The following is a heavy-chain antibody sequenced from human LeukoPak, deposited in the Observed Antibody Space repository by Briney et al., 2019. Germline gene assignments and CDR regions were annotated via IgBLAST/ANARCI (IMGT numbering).Heavy chain of an antibody. D-gene: IGHD5-12*01. CDR1: GYSFTSYW. CDR2: IYPGDSDT. V-gene: IGHV5-51*01. Sequence: GESLKISCKGSGYSFTSYWIGWVRQMPGKGMEWMGIIYPGDSDTRYSPSFQGQVTISADKSISTAYLQWSSLKASDTAMYYCARQEEVDIVAGQYWGQGTLVTVSS. CDR3: ARQEEVDIVAGQY. J-gene: IGHJ4*02.